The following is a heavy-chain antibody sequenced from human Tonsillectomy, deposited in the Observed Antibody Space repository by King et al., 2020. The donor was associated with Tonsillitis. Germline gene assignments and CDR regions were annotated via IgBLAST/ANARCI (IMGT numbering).Heavy chain of an antibody. V-gene: IGHV3-21*01. CDR2: ISSSSSYI. Sequence: VQLVESGGGLVKPGGSLRLSCAASGFTFSSYSMNWVRQAPGKGLEWVSSISSSSSYIYYADSVKGRFTISRDNAKNSLYLQMNSLRAEDTAVYYCARDRYNYDILTGDWDCMDVWGQGTTVTVSS. CDR3: ARDRYNYDILTGDWDCMDV. CDR1: GFTFSSYS. J-gene: IGHJ6*02. D-gene: IGHD3-9*01.